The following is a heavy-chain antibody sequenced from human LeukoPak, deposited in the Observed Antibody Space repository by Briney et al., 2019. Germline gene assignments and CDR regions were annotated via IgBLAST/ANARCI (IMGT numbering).Heavy chain of an antibody. CDR3: VRNLAVAGTCFDS. Sequence: GGSLRLSCAASGFTFRNYWMSWVRQAPGTGLEWVANIKQDGSDRNYVTSVRGRFTISRDNAESSLYLQMNSLRVEDTAAYYCVRNLAVAGTCFDSWGQGTLVTVSS. CDR1: GFTFRNYW. V-gene: IGHV3-7*03. J-gene: IGHJ4*02. D-gene: IGHD6-19*01. CDR2: IKQDGSDR.